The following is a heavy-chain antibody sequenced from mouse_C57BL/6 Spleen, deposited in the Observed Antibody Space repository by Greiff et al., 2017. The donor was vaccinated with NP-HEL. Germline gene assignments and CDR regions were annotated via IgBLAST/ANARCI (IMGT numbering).Heavy chain of an antibody. V-gene: IGHV5-6*01. D-gene: IGHD1-1*01. Sequence: EVQRVESGGDLVKPGGSLKLSCAASGFTFSSYGMSWVRQTPDKRLEWVATISSGGSYTYYPDSVKGRFTISRDNAKNTLYLQMSSLKSEDTAMYYCARTTVVAYYFDYWGQGTTLTVSS. CDR1: GFTFSSYG. CDR3: ARTTVVAYYFDY. J-gene: IGHJ2*01. CDR2: ISSGGSYT.